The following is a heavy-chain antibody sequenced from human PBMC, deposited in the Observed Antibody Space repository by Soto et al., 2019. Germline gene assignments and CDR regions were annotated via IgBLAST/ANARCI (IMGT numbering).Heavy chain of an antibody. Sequence: PSETLYLTCTVSGGTICSYYGTWIRQPPGKGLEWIGYIYYSGSTNYNPSLKSRVTISVDTSKNQFSLKLSSVTAADTAVYYCARQKKLEYCSGGSCYDYYYYYMDVWGKGTTVTVSS. CDR1: GGTICSYY. J-gene: IGHJ6*03. CDR3: ARQKKLEYCSGGSCYDYYYYYMDV. D-gene: IGHD2-15*01. V-gene: IGHV4-59*08. CDR2: IYYSGST.